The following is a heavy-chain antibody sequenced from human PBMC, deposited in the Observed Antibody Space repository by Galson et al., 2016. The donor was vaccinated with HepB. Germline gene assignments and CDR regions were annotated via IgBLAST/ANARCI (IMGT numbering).Heavy chain of an antibody. CDR3: ARDKGGVIPETFDY. CDR1: GFTFSSYV. V-gene: IGHV3-30*04. D-gene: IGHD2-21*01. CDR2: ISHAGSNK. J-gene: IGHJ4*02. Sequence: SLRLSCAASGFTFSSYVMHWARQAPGKGLEWVAVISHAGSNKYSADAVKGRFTISRDNPKNTLFLQMNSLRAEDTAVYYCARDKGGVIPETFDYWGQGALVTVSS.